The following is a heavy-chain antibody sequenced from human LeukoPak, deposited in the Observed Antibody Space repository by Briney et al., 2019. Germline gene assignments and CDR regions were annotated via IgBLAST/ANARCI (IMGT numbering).Heavy chain of an antibody. D-gene: IGHD6-6*01. CDR1: GYTCTGYY. J-gene: IGHJ5*02. CDR3: ARYAGISSSLPPRFDP. V-gene: IGHV1-2*02. Sequence: ASVKVSCKASGYTCTGYYMHWVRQAPGQGLEWMGWINPNSGGTNYAQKFQGRVTMTRDTSISTAYMELSRLRSDDTAVYYCARYAGISSSLPPRFDPWGQGTLVTVSS. CDR2: INPNSGGT.